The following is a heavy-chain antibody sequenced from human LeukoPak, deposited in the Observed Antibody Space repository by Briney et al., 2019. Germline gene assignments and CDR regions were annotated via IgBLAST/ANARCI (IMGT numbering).Heavy chain of an antibody. V-gene: IGHV3-48*03. CDR2: ISSSGSTI. CDR1: GFTFSSYE. J-gene: IGHJ4*02. CDR3: ARGYDFWSGYSGFDY. Sequence: GGSLTLSCAASGFTFSSYEMNWVRQAPGKGLEWVSYISSSGSTIYYADSVKGRFTISRDNAKNSLYLQMNSLRAEDTAVYYCARGYDFWSGYSGFDYWGQGTLVTVSS. D-gene: IGHD3-3*01.